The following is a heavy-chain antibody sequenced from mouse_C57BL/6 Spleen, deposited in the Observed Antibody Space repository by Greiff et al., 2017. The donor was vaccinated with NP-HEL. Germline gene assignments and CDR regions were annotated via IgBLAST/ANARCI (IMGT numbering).Heavy chain of an antibody. D-gene: IGHD4-1*01. CDR1: GYTFTNYW. J-gene: IGHJ2*01. CDR2: IYPGGGYT. CDR3: ARSLGDY. Sequence: QVQLKESGAELVRPGPSVKMSCKASGYTFTNYWIGWAKQRPGHGLEWIGDIYPGGGYTNYNEKFKGKATLTADKSSSTAYMQFSSLTSEDSAIYYCARSLGDYWGQGTTLTVSS. V-gene: IGHV1-63*01.